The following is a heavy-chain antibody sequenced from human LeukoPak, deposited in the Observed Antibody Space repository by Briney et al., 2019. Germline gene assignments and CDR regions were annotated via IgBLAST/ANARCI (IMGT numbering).Heavy chain of an antibody. CDR2: INHSGST. D-gene: IGHD2-2*01. CDR1: GGSFSGYY. Sequence: ASETLSLTCAVYGGSFSGYYWSWIRQPPGKGLGWIGEINHSGSTSYNPSLKSRVTISVDTSKNQFSLKLSSVTAADTAVYYCARAGRYCSSTSCWRYFQHWGQGTLVTVSS. J-gene: IGHJ1*01. CDR3: ARAGRYCSSTSCWRYFQH. V-gene: IGHV4-34*01.